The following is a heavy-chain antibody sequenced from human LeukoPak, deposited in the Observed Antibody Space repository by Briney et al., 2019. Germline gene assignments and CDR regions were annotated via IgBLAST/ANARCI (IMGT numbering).Heavy chain of an antibody. CDR2: IKYDGSNK. CDR1: GFTFSSYA. D-gene: IGHD3-22*01. V-gene: IGHV3-30*04. CDR3: ARDGGITMMVVVSTLFDY. Sequence: GGSLRLSCAASGFTFSSYAMHWVRQAPGKGLEWVAVIKYDGSNKYYADSMKGRFTISRDNSKNTLYLQMNSLRATATAMYFCARDGGITMMVVVSTLFDYWGQGTLVTVSS. J-gene: IGHJ4*02.